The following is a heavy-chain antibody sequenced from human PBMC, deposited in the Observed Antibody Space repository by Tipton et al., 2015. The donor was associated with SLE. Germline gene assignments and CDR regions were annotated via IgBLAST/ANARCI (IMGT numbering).Heavy chain of an antibody. Sequence: SLRLSCAASGFTFSSYAMSWVRQAPGKGLEWVSAISGSGGSTYYADSVKGRLTISRDNSKNTLYLQMNSLRAEDTAVYYCARSGSYPFYYYYMDVWGKGTTVTVSS. D-gene: IGHD1-26*01. V-gene: IGHV3-23*01. CDR3: ARSGSYPFYYYYMDV. J-gene: IGHJ6*03. CDR2: ISGSGGST. CDR1: GFTFSSYA.